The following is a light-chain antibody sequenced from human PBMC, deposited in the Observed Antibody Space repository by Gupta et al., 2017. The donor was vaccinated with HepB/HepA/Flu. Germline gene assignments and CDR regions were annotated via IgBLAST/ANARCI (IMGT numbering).Light chain of an antibody. V-gene: IGLV2-23*02. Sequence: QSALTQPASVSGSPGQSITISCTGTSSDVWSYNLVSWYQQHPGKAPKLMIYEVSKRPSGVSNRFSGSKSGNTASLTISGLQAEDEADYYCCSYAGSSTLVFGGWTKLTVL. CDR1: SSDVWSYNL. J-gene: IGLJ2*01. CDR2: EVS. CDR3: CSYAGSSTLV.